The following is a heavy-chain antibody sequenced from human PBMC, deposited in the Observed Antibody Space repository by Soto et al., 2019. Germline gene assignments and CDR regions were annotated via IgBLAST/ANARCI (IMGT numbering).Heavy chain of an antibody. CDR2: IYYSGST. D-gene: IGHD3-3*01. Sequence: SETLSLTCTVSGGSISSSSYYWGWIRQPPGKGLEWIGSIYYSGSTYYNPSLKSRVTISVDTSKNQFSLKLSSVTAADTAVYYCARQRPLGDFWSGYIRTLPPVVFDYWGQGTLVTVSS. CDR3: ARQRPLGDFWSGYIRTLPPVVFDY. CDR1: GGSISSSSYY. V-gene: IGHV4-39*01. J-gene: IGHJ4*02.